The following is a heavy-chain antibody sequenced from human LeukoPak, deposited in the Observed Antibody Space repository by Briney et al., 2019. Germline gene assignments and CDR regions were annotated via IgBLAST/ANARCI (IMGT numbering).Heavy chain of an antibody. CDR2: ISGSGGST. D-gene: IGHD3-22*01. Sequence: AGGSLRLSCAASGFTFRSYAMSWVRQAPGKGLEWVSAISGSGGSTYYADSVKGRFTISRDNSKNTLYLQMNSLRAEDTAVYYCAKDDPYYYDSSGQKSNDAFDIWGQGTMVTVSS. J-gene: IGHJ3*02. CDR1: GFTFRSYA. V-gene: IGHV3-23*01. CDR3: AKDDPYYYDSSGQKSNDAFDI.